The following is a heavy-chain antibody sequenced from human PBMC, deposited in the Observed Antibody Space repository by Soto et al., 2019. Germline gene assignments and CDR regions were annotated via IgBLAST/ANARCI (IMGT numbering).Heavy chain of an antibody. Sequence: QVQLVESGGGLVKPGGSLRLSCAASGFTFSNYYMSWIRQAPGKGLEWVSYISSNSGYTNYADTVKGRFTISRDNTKNSLYLHMNSLRAEDTAVYYCTRVSETGSYYTSWGQGTLVTVSS. CDR3: TRVSETGSYYTS. J-gene: IGHJ4*02. D-gene: IGHD1-26*01. CDR2: ISSNSGYT. V-gene: IGHV3-11*05. CDR1: GFTFSNYY.